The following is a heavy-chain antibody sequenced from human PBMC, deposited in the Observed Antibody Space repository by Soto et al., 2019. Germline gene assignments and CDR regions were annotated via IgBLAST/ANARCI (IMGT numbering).Heavy chain of an antibody. V-gene: IGHV3-30*18. CDR3: AKALIAAAGKVDYYYYGMDV. J-gene: IGHJ6*02. D-gene: IGHD6-13*01. CDR1: GFTFSSYG. Sequence: GGSLRLSCAASGFTFSSYGMHWVRQAPGKGLEWVAVISYDGSNKYYADSVKGRFTISRDNSKNTLYLQMNSLRAEDTAVYYCAKALIAAAGKVDYYYYGMDVWGQGTRSPSP. CDR2: ISYDGSNK.